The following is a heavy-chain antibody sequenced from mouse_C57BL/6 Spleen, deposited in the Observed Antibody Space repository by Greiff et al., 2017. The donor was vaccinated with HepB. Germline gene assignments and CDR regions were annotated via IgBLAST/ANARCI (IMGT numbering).Heavy chain of an antibody. V-gene: IGHV1-22*01. Sequence: EVQLQQSGPELVKPGASVKMSCKASGYTFTDYNMHWVKQSHGKSLEWIGYINPNNGGTSYNQKFKGKDTLTVNKSSSTAYMELRSLTSEDSAVYYGARGDYGSSYWYFDVWGTGTTVTVSS. J-gene: IGHJ1*03. D-gene: IGHD1-1*01. CDR1: GYTFTDYN. CDR3: ARGDYGSSYWYFDV. CDR2: INPNNGGT.